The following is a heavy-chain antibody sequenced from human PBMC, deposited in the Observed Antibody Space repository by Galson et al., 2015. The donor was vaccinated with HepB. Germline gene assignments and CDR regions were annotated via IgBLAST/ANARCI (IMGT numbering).Heavy chain of an antibody. CDR3: ARDRRLGPAFDI. Sequence: SLRLSCAASGFTFSSYWMHWVRQAPGKGLVWVSRINSDGSSTSYADSVKGRFTISRDNAKNTLYLQMNSLRAEDTAVYYCARDRRLGPAFDIWGQGTMVTVSS. CDR2: INSDGSST. V-gene: IGHV3-74*01. CDR1: GFTFSSYW. D-gene: IGHD6-19*01. J-gene: IGHJ3*02.